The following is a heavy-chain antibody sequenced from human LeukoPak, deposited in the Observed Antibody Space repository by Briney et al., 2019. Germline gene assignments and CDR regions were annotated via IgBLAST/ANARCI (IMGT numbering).Heavy chain of an antibody. Sequence: GGSLRLSCAASGFTFSSYSMNWVRQAPGKRLEWVSYISSSSTIYYADSVKGRFTISRDNAKNSLYLQMNSLRAEDTAVYYCARAGKWSSLGHLDYWGQGTLVTVSS. CDR2: ISSSSTI. CDR3: ARAGKWSSLGHLDY. D-gene: IGHD2-15*01. J-gene: IGHJ4*02. CDR1: GFTFSSYS. V-gene: IGHV3-48*01.